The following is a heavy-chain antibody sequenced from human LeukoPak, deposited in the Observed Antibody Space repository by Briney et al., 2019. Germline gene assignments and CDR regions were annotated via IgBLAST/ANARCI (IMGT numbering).Heavy chain of an antibody. CDR3: ARGGYCSGGDCYSGPFDY. D-gene: IGHD2-15*01. V-gene: IGHV4-61*02. CDR1: GGSISSGRYY. Sequence: SETLSLTCTVSGGSISSGRYYWNWIRQPAGKGLEWIGRIYTSGSTNYNPSLKSRVTISIDTSRNQFSLKLTSVTAADTAVYYCARGGYCSGGDCYSGPFDYWGQGALVTISS. CDR2: IYTSGST. J-gene: IGHJ4*02.